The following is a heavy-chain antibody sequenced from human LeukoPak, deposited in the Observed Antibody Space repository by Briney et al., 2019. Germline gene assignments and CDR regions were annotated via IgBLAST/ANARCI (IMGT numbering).Heavy chain of an antibody. CDR2: IYYSGST. CDR3: AREVTAIVYDYFDY. D-gene: IGHD2-21*02. CDR1: GGSISSGGYY. Sequence: SETLSLTCTVSGGSISSGGYYWSWIRQHPGKGLEWIGYIYYSGSTYYNPSLKSRVTISVDTSKNQFSLKLSSVTAADTAVYYCAREVTAIVYDYFDYWGQGTLVTVSS. V-gene: IGHV4-31*03. J-gene: IGHJ4*02.